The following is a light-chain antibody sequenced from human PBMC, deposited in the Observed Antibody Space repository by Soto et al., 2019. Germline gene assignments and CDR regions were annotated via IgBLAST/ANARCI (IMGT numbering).Light chain of an antibody. V-gene: IGKV1-39*01. CDR3: QQSYSSPRT. CDR2: AAS. J-gene: IGKJ1*01. Sequence: DIQMTQSPSSLSASVGDRITITCRASQTIYNNLNWYQQKPGIAPRLLIYAASSFQSGVPSRFSGSGSGTDFTLTINSLQPEDFATYYCQQSYSSPRTFGQGTKVEIK. CDR1: QTIYNN.